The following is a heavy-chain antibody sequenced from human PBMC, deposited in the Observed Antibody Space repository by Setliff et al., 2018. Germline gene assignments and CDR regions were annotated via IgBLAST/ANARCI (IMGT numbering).Heavy chain of an antibody. D-gene: IGHD5-18*01. Sequence: PGGSLRLSCAASGFTVSSNYMSWVRQAPGKGLEWVSVIYSGGSTYYADSVKGRFTISRDNSKNTLYLQMNSLRAEDTAVYYCARGEGGYSYGLPFDYWGQGTLVTVSS. CDR2: IYSGGST. CDR3: ARGEGGYSYGLPFDY. V-gene: IGHV3-53*01. CDR1: GFTVSSNY. J-gene: IGHJ4*02.